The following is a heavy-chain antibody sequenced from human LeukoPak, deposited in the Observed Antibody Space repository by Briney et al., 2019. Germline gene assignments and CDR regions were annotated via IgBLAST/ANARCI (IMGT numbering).Heavy chain of an antibody. D-gene: IGHD1-1*01. Sequence: GESLKISCKASGYSFTNYWIGWVRQMPGKGLEWMGIIYPGDSDTRYSPSFQGQVAISADRSINTAYLQWSSLKASDTAMYYCARYNWGAYYFDYWGQGTLVTVSS. V-gene: IGHV5-51*01. CDR1: GYSFTNYW. CDR3: ARYNWGAYYFDY. J-gene: IGHJ4*02. CDR2: IYPGDSDT.